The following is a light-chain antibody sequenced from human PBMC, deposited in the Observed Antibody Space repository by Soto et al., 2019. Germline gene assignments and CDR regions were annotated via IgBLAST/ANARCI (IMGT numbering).Light chain of an antibody. CDR3: QQYGSSWT. V-gene: IGKV3-20*01. Sequence: EIVLTQSPATLSLSPGERATLSCRASQSVSSSYLAWYQQRPGQAPRLLIYDVSSRATGIPDRFSGSGSGTDFTLTISRLEPEDFAVYYCQQYGSSWTFGQGTKVDIK. J-gene: IGKJ1*01. CDR1: QSVSSSY. CDR2: DVS.